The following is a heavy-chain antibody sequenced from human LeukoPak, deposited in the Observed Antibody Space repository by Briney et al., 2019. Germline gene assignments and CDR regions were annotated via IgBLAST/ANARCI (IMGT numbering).Heavy chain of an antibody. Sequence: GGSLRLSCAASGFTFSRDGMHWVRQAPGKGLEWVAVIWYDGSKKYYADSVKGRFTISRDNSKNTLYLQMNSLRAEDTAVYYCARSIPTGVDYCDYWGQGTLVTVSS. CDR2: IWYDGSKK. CDR1: GFTFSRDG. CDR3: ARSIPTGVDYCDY. D-gene: IGHD7-27*01. J-gene: IGHJ4*02. V-gene: IGHV3-33*01.